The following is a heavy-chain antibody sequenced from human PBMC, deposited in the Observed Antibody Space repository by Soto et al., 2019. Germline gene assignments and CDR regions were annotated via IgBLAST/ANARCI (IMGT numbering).Heavy chain of an antibody. J-gene: IGHJ4*02. CDR2: IFSNDEK. V-gene: IGHV2-26*01. D-gene: IGHD5-12*01. Sequence: QVTLKESGPVLVNPTETLTLTCTVSGFSLSNARMGVSWIRQPPGKALEWLAHIFSNDEKSYSTSLKSRLTISKDTSKSQVVLTMTNMDPVDTATYYCARLKMATILMIDYWGQGTLVTVSS. CDR1: GFSLSNARMG. CDR3: ARLKMATILMIDY.